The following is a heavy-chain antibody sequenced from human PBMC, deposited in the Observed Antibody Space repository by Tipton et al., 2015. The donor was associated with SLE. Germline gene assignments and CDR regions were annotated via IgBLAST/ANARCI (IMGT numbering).Heavy chain of an antibody. J-gene: IGHJ2*01. V-gene: IGHV4-59*02. Sequence: GLVKPSETLSLTCTVSGAFVSNHYWTWIRQTPGRGLERIGYMYYSGGTNYNPSLKRRLTMSADTSRNEFSVILTSVTAADTAVYYCARVPKGLWYFNLWGRGTLVTVSS. CDR2: MYYSGGT. CDR1: GAFVSNHY. CDR3: ARVPKGLWYFNL.